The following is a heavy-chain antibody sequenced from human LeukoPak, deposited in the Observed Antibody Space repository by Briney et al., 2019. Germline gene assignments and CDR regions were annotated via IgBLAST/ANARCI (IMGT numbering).Heavy chain of an antibody. D-gene: IGHD1-26*01. V-gene: IGHV1-69*04. CDR2: IIPILGIA. CDR3: ARDRRVGARSYFDY. CDR1: GGTFSSYT. J-gene: IGHJ4*02. Sequence: SVKVSRKASGGTFSSYTISWVRQAPGQGLEWMGRIIPILGIANYAQKFQGRVTITADKSTSTAYMELRSLRSDDTAVYYCARDRRVGARSYFDYWGQGTLVTVSS.